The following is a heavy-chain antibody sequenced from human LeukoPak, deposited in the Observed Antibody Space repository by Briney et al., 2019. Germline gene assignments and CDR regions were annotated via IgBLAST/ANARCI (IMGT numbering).Heavy chain of an antibody. V-gene: IGHV3-23*01. CDR2: ISDSGGRT. CDR3: AKRGVVIRVILVGFHKEAYYFDS. D-gene: IGHD3-22*01. J-gene: IGHJ4*02. CDR1: GITLSNYG. Sequence: GGSLRLSCAVSGITLSNYGMSWVRQAPGKGLEWVAGISDSGGRTNYADSVKGRFTISRDNPKNTLYLQMNSLRTEDTAVYFCAKRGVVIRVILVGFHKEAYYFDSWGQGALVAVSS.